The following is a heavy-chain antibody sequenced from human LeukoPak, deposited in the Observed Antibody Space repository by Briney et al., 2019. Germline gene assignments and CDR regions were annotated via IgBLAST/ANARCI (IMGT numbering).Heavy chain of an antibody. CDR2: INPNIGDA. V-gene: IGHV1-2*02. D-gene: IGHD2-21*02. Sequence: ASVKVSCKASGYTFTGFFMHWVRQAPGQGLEWMGWINPNIGDAYYAQKFQGRVTMTRDRSINAAYMELSRLTSDDTAVYYCARMDLDGGDSIGFDSWGQGTLVTVSS. CDR1: GYTFTGFF. J-gene: IGHJ5*01. CDR3: ARMDLDGGDSIGFDS.